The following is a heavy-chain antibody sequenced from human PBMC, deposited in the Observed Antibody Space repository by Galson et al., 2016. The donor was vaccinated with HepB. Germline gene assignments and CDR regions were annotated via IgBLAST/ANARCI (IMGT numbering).Heavy chain of an antibody. J-gene: IGHJ6*02. V-gene: IGHV1-18*01. CDR3: ARDWRLYSGGWRKEGYGMDV. D-gene: IGHD6-19*01. CDR1: GYRFMTYG. Sequence: SVKVSCKASGYRFMTYGISWVRQAPGQGLEWMGWINTYNDARSYASRFQGRLTMTTDTSTSTIYMELMNLRSADTAVYYCARDWRLYSGGWRKEGYGMDVWGQGTTVTVSS. CDR2: INTYNDAR.